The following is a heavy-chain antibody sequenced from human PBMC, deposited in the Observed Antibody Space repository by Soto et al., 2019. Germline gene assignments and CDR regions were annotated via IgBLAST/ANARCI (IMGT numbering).Heavy chain of an antibody. J-gene: IGHJ4*02. Sequence: PSETLSLTCTVSGGSISSSSYYWGWIRQPPGKGLEWIGSIYYSGSTYYNPSLKSRVTISVDTSKNQFSLKLSSVTAADTAVYYCARHSAYCGGDCYFDYWGQGTLVTVSS. CDR1: GGSISSSSYY. CDR3: ARHSAYCGGDCYFDY. D-gene: IGHD2-21*02. V-gene: IGHV4-39*01. CDR2: IYYSGST.